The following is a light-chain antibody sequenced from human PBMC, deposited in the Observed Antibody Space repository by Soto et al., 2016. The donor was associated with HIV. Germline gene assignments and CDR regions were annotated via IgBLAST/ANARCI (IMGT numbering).Light chain of an antibody. J-gene: IGLJ2*01. CDR3: QAWDSGTAV. Sequence: SYELTQSPSVSVSPGQTASITYSGNKLGDKYACWYQQKPGQSPVLVIYQDDKRPSGIPERFSGSNSGNTATLTISGTQTMDEADYYCQAWDSGTAVFGGGTKLTVL. V-gene: IGLV3-1*01. CDR2: QDD. CDR1: KLGDKY.